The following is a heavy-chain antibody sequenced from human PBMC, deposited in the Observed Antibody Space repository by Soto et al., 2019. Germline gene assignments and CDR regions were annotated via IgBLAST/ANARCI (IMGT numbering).Heavy chain of an antibody. CDR1: GFSLSTSGVG. V-gene: IGHV2-5*02. Sequence: QITLKESGPTLVKPTQTLTLTCTFSGFSLSTSGVGVGWIRQPPGKALEWLALIYWDDDKRYSPSLKSRLTITKDTSNNQVVLTMTNMDPVDTATYYRAHQYVVRGVIYLPFDYWGQGTLVTVSS. J-gene: IGHJ4*02. D-gene: IGHD3-10*01. CDR2: IYWDDDK. CDR3: AHQYVVRGVIYLPFDY.